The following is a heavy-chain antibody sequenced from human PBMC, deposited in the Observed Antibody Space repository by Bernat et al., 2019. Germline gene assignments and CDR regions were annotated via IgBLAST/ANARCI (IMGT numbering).Heavy chain of an antibody. D-gene: IGHD1-1*01. CDR2: IYSSGGST. V-gene: IGHV4-61*01. J-gene: IGHJ4*02. CDR1: GGSVSSGSYY. CDR3: ARGVWSNTTPFFDY. Sequence: QVQLQESGPGLVNPSETLSLTCTVSGGSVSSGSYYWSWIRQSPGKGLEWIGYIYSSGGSTNYNPSLKSRVTISRDTSKNQFSLKLTSVTAADTAVYYCARGVWSNTTPFFDYWGQGTLVTVSS.